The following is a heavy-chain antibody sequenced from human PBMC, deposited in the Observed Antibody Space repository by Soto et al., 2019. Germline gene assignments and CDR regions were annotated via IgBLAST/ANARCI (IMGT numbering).Heavy chain of an antibody. D-gene: IGHD3-9*01. V-gene: IGHV1-2*04. CDR3: ARGRVDILTGLHYFDY. Sequence: QVQLVQSGAEVKKPGASVKVSCKASGYTFTGYYMHWVRQAPGQGLEWMGWINPNSGGTNYAQKFQGWVTMTRDTSISTAYMELSRLRSDDTAVYYCARGRVDILTGLHYFDYWGQGTLVTVSS. CDR1: GYTFTGYY. CDR2: INPNSGGT. J-gene: IGHJ4*02.